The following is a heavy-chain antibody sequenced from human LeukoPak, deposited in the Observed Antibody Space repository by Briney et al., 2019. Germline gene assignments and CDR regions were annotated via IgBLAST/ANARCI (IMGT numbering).Heavy chain of an antibody. V-gene: IGHV3-7*01. CDR3: ARVGGKYYFDY. CDR2: IKQDGSEK. Sequence: PGGFLRLSRAASRFTFSSYWMSWVRQAPGKGLEWVANIKQDGSEKYYVDSVKGRFTISRDNAKNSLYLQMNSLRAEDTAVYYCARVGGKYYFDYWGQGTLVTVST. D-gene: IGHD3-16*01. J-gene: IGHJ4*02. CDR1: RFTFSSYW.